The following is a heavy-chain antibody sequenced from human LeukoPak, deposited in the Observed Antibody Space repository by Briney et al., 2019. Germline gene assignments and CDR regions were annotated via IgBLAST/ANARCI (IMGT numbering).Heavy chain of an antibody. V-gene: IGHV1-69*05. J-gene: IGHJ5*02. CDR3: ARDVLGMSCRWFDP. CDR2: IIPIFGTA. D-gene: IGHD7-27*01. Sequence: SVKVSCKASGGTFSSYAISWVRQAPGQGLEWMGGIIPIFGTANYAQKFQGRVTITTDESTSTAYMELRSLRSDDTAVYYCARDVLGMSCRWFDPWGQGTLVTVSS. CDR1: GGTFSSYA.